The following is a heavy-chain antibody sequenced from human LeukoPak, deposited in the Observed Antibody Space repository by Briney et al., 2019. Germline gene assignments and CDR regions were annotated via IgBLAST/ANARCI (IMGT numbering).Heavy chain of an antibody. CDR3: ARASYCSSTSCLSYYYGMDV. Sequence: SETLSLTCAVYGGSFSGYYWSWIRQPPGKGLEWIGEINHSGSTNYNPSLKSRVTISVDTSKNQFSLKLSSVTAADTAVYYCARASYCSSTSCLSYYYGMDVWGQGTTVTVSS. CDR1: GGSFSGYY. CDR2: INHSGST. J-gene: IGHJ6*02. D-gene: IGHD2-2*01. V-gene: IGHV4-34*01.